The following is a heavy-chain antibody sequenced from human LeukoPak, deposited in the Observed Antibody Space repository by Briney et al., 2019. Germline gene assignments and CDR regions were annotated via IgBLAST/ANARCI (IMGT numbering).Heavy chain of an antibody. V-gene: IGHV3-30*04. CDR1: GFTFSSYA. CDR2: ISYDGSNK. CDR3: AKDLRNIRTLVDLQMI. J-gene: IGHJ3*02. Sequence: GGSLRLSCAASGFTFSSYAMHWVRQAPGKGLEWVAVISYDGSNKYYADSVKGRFTVSRDNSKNTVYLQMNSLRAEDAAVYYCAKDLRNIRTLVDLQMIWGQGTLVIVSS. D-gene: IGHD2-8*02.